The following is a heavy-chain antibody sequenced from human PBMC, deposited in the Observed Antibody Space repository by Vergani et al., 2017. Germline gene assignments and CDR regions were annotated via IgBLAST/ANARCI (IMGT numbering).Heavy chain of an antibody. CDR2: IQFDGSNQ. CDR1: GFTLSNYD. V-gene: IGHV3-30*02. Sequence: QVQLVESGGGVVQRGGSLRLSCATSGFTLSNYDMQWIRQGPGKGLEFVAFIQFDGSNQYYAHSVKGRLTLARDFSKNKLYLQMNSLRTDVTATYYCAKHFRGWGIDYWGQGTQVIVSS. CDR3: AKHFRGWGIDY. D-gene: IGHD3-16*01. J-gene: IGHJ4*02.